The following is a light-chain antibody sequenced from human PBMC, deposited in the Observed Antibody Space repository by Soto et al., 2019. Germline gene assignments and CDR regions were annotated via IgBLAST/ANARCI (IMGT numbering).Light chain of an antibody. J-gene: IGLJ3*02. Sequence: QPVLTQSSSASASLGSSAKLTCTLSSGHSSYIIAWHQQQPGKAPRYLMKLEGSGSYNKGSGVPDRFSGSSSGADRYLTISNLQFEDEADYYCETWDSNTWVFGGGTKVTVL. V-gene: IGLV4-60*02. CDR1: SGHSSYI. CDR2: LEGSGSY. CDR3: ETWDSNTWV.